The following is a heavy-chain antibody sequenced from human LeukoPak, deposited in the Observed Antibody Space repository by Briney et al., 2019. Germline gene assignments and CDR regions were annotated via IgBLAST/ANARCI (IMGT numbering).Heavy chain of an antibody. V-gene: IGHV4-4*07. D-gene: IGHD2-21*01. Sequence: SETLSLTCTVSGGSISSYYWSWIRQPAGKGLEWIGRIYTSGSTNYNPSLKSRVTMSVDTSKNQFSLKLSSVTAADTAVYYCAFYCGGDSYPSYNFDFWGQGTLVTVSS. J-gene: IGHJ4*02. CDR1: GGSISSYY. CDR2: IYTSGST. CDR3: AFYCGGDSYPSYNFDF.